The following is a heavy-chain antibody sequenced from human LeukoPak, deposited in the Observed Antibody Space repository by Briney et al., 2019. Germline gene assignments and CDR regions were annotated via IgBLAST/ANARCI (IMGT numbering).Heavy chain of an antibody. J-gene: IGHJ6*02. CDR1: GFTVSSNY. CDR3: ARDRRVFGMDV. Sequence: PGGSPRLSCAASGFTVSSNYMSWVRQAPGKGLEWVSVIYSGGSTYYADSVKGRFTISRDNSKNTLYLQMNSLRAEDTAVYYCARDRRVFGMDVWGQGTTVTVSS. D-gene: IGHD3-3*01. V-gene: IGHV3-66*01. CDR2: IYSGGST.